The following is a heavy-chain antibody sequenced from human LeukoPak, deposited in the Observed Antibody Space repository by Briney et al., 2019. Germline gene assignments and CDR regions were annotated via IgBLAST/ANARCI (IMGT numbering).Heavy chain of an antibody. D-gene: IGHD3-22*01. Sequence: ESLKISCKGSRYRFNAYWIAWVRQMPGKGLEWMGNISPDDSDTRYSPSFQGQVTIPADKSVRTAYLQWSSLKASDTAMYYCARPNITSYYDSRGYDAFDVWGQGTMVTVSS. J-gene: IGHJ3*01. CDR3: ARPNITSYYDSRGYDAFDV. CDR2: ISPDDSDT. CDR1: RYRFNAYW. V-gene: IGHV5-51*01.